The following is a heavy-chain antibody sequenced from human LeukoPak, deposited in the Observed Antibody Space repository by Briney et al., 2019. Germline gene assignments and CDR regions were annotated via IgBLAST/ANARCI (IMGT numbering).Heavy chain of an antibody. CDR1: GGSFSGYY. J-gene: IGHJ4*02. Sequence: SETLSLTCAVYGGSFSGYYWSWIRQPPGKGLEWIGGINHSGSTNYNPSLKSRVTISVDTSKNQFSLKLSSVTAADTAVYYCARDMIGMIDYWGQGTLVTVSS. CDR2: INHSGST. CDR3: ARDMIGMIDY. V-gene: IGHV4-34*01. D-gene: IGHD3-22*01.